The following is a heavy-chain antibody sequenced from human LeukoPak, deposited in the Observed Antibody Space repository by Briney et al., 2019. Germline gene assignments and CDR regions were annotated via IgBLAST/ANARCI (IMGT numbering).Heavy chain of an antibody. V-gene: IGHV3-48*03. J-gene: IGHJ6*04. CDR1: GFTFSKCG. CDR3: AELGITMIGGV. D-gene: IGHD3-10*02. CDR2: ISSSGSTI. Sequence: GGSLRLSCIGSGFTFSKCGMNWVRQAPGKGLEWVSYISSSGSTIYYADSVKGRFTISRDNAKNSLYLQMNSLRAEDTAVYYCAELGITMIGGVWGKGTTVTISS.